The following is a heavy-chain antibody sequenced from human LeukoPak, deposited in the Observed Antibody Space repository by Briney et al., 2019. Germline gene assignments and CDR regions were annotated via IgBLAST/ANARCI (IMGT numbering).Heavy chain of an antibody. CDR1: GGSISSYY. Sequence: SETLSLTCTVSGGSISSYYWSWIRQPPGKGLEWIGYIYYSGSTNCNPSLKSRVTISVDTSKNQFSLKLSSVTAADTAVYYCARLPSGSGYSFDYWGQGTLVTVSS. CDR3: ARLPSGSGYSFDY. D-gene: IGHD3-22*01. CDR2: IYYSGST. J-gene: IGHJ4*02. V-gene: IGHV4-59*01.